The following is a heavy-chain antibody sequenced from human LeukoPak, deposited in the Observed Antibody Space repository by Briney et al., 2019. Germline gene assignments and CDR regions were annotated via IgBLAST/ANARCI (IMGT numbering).Heavy chain of an antibody. CDR2: IYYSGST. CDR1: GGSISSYY. Sequence: KSSETLSLTCTVSGGSISSYYWSWIRQPPGKGLEWIGYIYYSGSTNYNPSLKSRVTISVDTSKNQFSLKLSSVTAADTAVYYCARADYGGGWYSGVFGAFDIWGQGTMVTVSS. J-gene: IGHJ3*02. CDR3: ARADYGGGWYSGVFGAFDI. D-gene: IGHD6-19*01. V-gene: IGHV4-59*01.